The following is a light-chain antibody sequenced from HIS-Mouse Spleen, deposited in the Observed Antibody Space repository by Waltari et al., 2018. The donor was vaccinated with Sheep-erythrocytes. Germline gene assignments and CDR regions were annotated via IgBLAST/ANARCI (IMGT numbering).Light chain of an antibody. V-gene: IGLV2-8*01. Sequence: QSALTQPPSASGSPGQSVTISCTGTSSDVGGYNYVSWYQQHPGKAPKLMIYEVNKRPSGVPDRFSSPKSGNTASLTVSGLQAEDEADYYCSSYAGSNNWVFGGGTKLTVL. J-gene: IGLJ3*02. CDR1: SSDVGGYNY. CDR3: SSYAGSNNWV. CDR2: EVN.